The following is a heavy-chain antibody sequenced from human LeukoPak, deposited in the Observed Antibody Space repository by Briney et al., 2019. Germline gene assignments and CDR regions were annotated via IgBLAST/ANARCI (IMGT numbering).Heavy chain of an antibody. CDR3: AREGYYGSGSPPSLYFDY. CDR2: TSSDLDVK. J-gene: IGHJ4*02. CDR1: GFPFSSYW. V-gene: IGHV3-30*03. D-gene: IGHD3-10*01. Sequence: GGSLRLSCVASGFPFSSYWMTWVRQAPGKGLEWVAVTSSDLDVKLYADSVKGRFTISRDNSRSTPYLQMNSLRPEDTAIYYCAREGYYGSGSPPSLYFDYWGQGTLVTVSS.